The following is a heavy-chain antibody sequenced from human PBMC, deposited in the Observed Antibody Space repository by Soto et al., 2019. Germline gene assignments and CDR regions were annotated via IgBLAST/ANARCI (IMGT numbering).Heavy chain of an antibody. CDR3: ARDRVESGYPEYFQH. CDR1: GFTVSSYY. CDR2: IYSAGSA. V-gene: IGHV3-66*01. J-gene: IGHJ1*01. Sequence: GGSLRLSCAASGFTVSSYYMSWVRQAPGKGLEWVSVIYSAGSADFADSVKGRFTISRDNSKNTLYLQMNSLRAEDTAVYYCARDRVESGYPEYFQHWGQGTLVTVSS. D-gene: IGHD3-22*01.